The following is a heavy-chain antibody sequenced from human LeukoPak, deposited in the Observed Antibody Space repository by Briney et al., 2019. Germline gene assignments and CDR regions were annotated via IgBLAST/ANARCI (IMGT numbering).Heavy chain of an antibody. CDR3: ARAYSERYGLGYYYMDV. D-gene: IGHD1-26*01. J-gene: IGHJ6*03. Sequence: GSLRLSCAASGLTISSYSMNWVRQAPGKGLQWVSYISSSSSTIYYADSVKGRFTISRDNAKNSLYLQMNSLRAEDTAVYYCARAYSERYGLGYYYMDVWGKGTTVTISS. V-gene: IGHV3-48*04. CDR1: GLTISSYS. CDR2: ISSSSSTI.